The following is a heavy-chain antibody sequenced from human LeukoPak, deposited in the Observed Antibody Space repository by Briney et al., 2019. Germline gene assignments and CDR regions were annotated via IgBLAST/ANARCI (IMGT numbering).Heavy chain of an antibody. CDR2: ISYSGST. Sequence: SETLSLTCTVSGGSISSYYWSWIRQPPGKGLEWIGYISYSGSTNYNPSLKSRVTISVDTPKKQFSLKLSSVTAADTAVYYCARHDSYDSSGYYSGYFQHWGQGTLVTVSS. CDR3: ARHDSYDSSGYYSGYFQH. D-gene: IGHD3-22*01. J-gene: IGHJ1*01. CDR1: GGSISSYY. V-gene: IGHV4-59*08.